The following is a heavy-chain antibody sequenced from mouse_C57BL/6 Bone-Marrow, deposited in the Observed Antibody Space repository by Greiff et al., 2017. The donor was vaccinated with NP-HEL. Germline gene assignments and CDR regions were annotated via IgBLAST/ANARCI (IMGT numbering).Heavy chain of an antibody. Sequence: QVTLKESGPGILQSSQTLSLTCSFSGFSLSTSGMGVSWIRQPSGKGLEWLAHIYWDDDKRYNPSLKSRLTIPKDTSRNQVFLKITSVDTADTATYYCARRRDYYGSSWFAYWGQGTLVTVSA. CDR1: GFSLSTSGMG. V-gene: IGHV8-12*01. CDR3: ARRRDYYGSSWFAY. D-gene: IGHD1-1*01. J-gene: IGHJ3*01. CDR2: IYWDDDK.